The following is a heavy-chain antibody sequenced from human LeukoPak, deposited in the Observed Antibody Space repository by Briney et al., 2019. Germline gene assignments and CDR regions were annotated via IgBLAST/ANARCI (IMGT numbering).Heavy chain of an antibody. CDR2: ISYDGSNK. V-gene: IGHV3-30*04. J-gene: IGHJ6*02. Sequence: GGSLRLSCAASGFTFSSYAMHWVRQAPGKGLEWVAVISYDGSNKYYADSVKGRFTISRDNSKNTLYLQMNGLRAEDTAVYYCATSYGDYDYYGMDVWGQGTTVTASS. CDR1: GFTFSSYA. CDR3: ATSYGDYDYYGMDV. D-gene: IGHD4-17*01.